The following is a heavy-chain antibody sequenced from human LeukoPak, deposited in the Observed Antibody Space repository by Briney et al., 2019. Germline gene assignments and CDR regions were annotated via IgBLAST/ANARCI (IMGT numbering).Heavy chain of an antibody. CDR1: GGTFSSYA. Sequence: GASVKVSCKASGGTFSSYAISWVRQAPGQGLEWMGGIIPIFGTANYAQKFQGRVTITADESTSTAYMELSSLRSEDTAVYYCARAYCSGGSCYSAYYYGMGVWGQGTTVTVSS. D-gene: IGHD2-15*01. CDR2: IIPIFGTA. V-gene: IGHV1-69*13. CDR3: ARAYCSGGSCYSAYYYGMGV. J-gene: IGHJ6*02.